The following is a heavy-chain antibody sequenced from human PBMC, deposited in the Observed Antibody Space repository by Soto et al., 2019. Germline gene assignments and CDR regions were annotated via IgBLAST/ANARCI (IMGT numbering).Heavy chain of an antibody. CDR3: AXSYYDFWSGYYRGDMDV. Sequence: ASVEVSCKASGYTFTGYYMHWVRQAPGQGLEWMGWINPNSGGTNYAQKFQGRVTMTRDTSISTAYMELSRLRSDDTAVYYCAXSYYDFWSGYYRGDMDVWGQGTTVTVSS. CDR2: INPNSGGT. J-gene: IGHJ6*02. V-gene: IGHV1-2*02. D-gene: IGHD3-3*01. CDR1: GYTFTGYY.